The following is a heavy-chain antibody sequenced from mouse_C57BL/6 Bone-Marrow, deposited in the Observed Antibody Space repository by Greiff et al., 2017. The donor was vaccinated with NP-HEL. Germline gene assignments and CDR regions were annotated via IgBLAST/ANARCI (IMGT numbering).Heavy chain of an antibody. V-gene: IGHV1-72*01. CDR3: ARGDYYYFDY. D-gene: IGHD1-1*02. Sequence: QVQLQQPGAELVKPGASVKLSCNASGYTFTNYCMHCVKQRPGRGVVWFGRINPNSGGTMYYEKFKSKATLTVDKPSSTAYIQLSSSPSEDSAVYYCARGDYYYFDYWGQGTTLTVSS. J-gene: IGHJ2*01. CDR1: GYTFTNYC. CDR2: INPNSGGT.